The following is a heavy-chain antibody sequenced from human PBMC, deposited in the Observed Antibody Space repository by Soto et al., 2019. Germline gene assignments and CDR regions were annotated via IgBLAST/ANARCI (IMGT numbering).Heavy chain of an antibody. Sequence: QVQLVESGGGVLQPGRSLRLSCAASGFTFSSYGMHWVRQAPGKGLEWVAVISYDGSNKYYADSVKGRFTISRDNSKNTLYLQMNSLRAEDTAVYYCAKEKQWLSVGGSMDVWGQGTTVTVSS. D-gene: IGHD6-19*01. CDR2: ISYDGSNK. J-gene: IGHJ6*02. V-gene: IGHV3-30*18. CDR1: GFTFSSYG. CDR3: AKEKQWLSVGGSMDV.